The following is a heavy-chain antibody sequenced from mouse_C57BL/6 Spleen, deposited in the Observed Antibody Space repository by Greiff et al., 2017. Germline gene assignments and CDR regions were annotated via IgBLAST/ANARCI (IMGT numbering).Heavy chain of an antibody. CDR2: IDPSDSYT. CDR3: ARYYGQDWYFDV. J-gene: IGHJ1*03. Sequence: QVQLKQPGAELVMPGASVKLSCKASGYTFTSYWMHWVKQRPGQGLEWIGEIDPSDSYTNYNQKFKGKSTLTVDKSSSTAYMQLRSLTSEDAAVYYCARYYGQDWYFDVWGTGTTVTVSS. D-gene: IGHD1-2*01. V-gene: IGHV1-69*01. CDR1: GYTFTSYW.